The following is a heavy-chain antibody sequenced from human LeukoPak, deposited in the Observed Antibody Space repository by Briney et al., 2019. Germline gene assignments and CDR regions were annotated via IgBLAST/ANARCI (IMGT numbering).Heavy chain of an antibody. CDR1: GGSISSGSYY. Sequence: SETLSLTCTVSGGSISSGSYYWSWIRQPAGKGLEWIGRIYTSGSTNYNPSLKSRVTISVDTSKNQFSLKLSSVTAADTAVYYCARAHPWFDPWGQGTLVTVSS. J-gene: IGHJ5*02. CDR3: ARAHPWFDP. V-gene: IGHV4-61*02. CDR2: IYTSGST.